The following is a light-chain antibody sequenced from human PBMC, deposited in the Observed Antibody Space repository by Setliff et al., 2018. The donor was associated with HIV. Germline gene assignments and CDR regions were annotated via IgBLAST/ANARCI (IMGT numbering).Light chain of an antibody. J-gene: IGLJ1*01. CDR2: DFS. V-gene: IGLV2-11*01. CDR1: SNDVGAYDY. Sequence: QSALTQPRSVSGSRGQSVILSCTGASNDVGAYDYVSWYQQHPGKTPKLIIYDFSKRPSGVPARFSGFKSGNTASLTIFGLQPEDEADYYCCSYAGSYTFVFGTGTKVTV. CDR3: CSYAGSYTFV.